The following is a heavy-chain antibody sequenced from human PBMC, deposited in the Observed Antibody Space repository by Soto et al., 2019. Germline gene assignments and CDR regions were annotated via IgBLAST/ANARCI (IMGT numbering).Heavy chain of an antibody. CDR3: ARGGGEDRVWFGELLSKPYYYGMDV. V-gene: IGHV4-39*07. J-gene: IGHJ6*02. CDR2: IYYSGST. Sequence: SSETLSLTCTVSGGSISSSSYYWGWIRQPPGKGLEWIGSIYYSGSTNYNPSLKSRVTISVDTSKNQFSLKLSSVTAADTAVYYCARGGGEDRVWFGELLSKPYYYGMDVWGQGTTVTVSS. D-gene: IGHD3-10*01. CDR1: GGSISSSSYY.